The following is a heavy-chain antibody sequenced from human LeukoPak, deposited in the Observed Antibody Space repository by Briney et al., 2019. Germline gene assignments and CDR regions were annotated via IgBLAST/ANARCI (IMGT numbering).Heavy chain of an antibody. CDR1: GYTFTSDD. Sequence: ASVKVSCKASGYTFTSDDINWVRQAPGQGLEWMGWKNPNSGNTGSAQKFQGRITMTRNTSISTAYMELSSLRSEDTAVYYCQVAMVRNSFDYWGQGTLVAVSS. CDR2: KNPNSGNT. D-gene: IGHD3-10*01. V-gene: IGHV1-8*01. CDR3: QVAMVRNSFDY. J-gene: IGHJ4*02.